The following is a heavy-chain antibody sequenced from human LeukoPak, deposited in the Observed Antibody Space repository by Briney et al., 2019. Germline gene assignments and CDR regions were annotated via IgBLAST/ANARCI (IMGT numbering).Heavy chain of an antibody. CDR2: IYYSGST. V-gene: IGHV4-59*12. Sequence: SETLSLTCTVSGGSISSYYWSWIRQPPGKGLEWIGYIYYSGSTIYNPSLKSRVTMSVDTSKNQFSLKLSSVTAADTAVYYCARDRDYYDSSGYYSVGLDYWGQGTLVTVSS. CDR1: GGSISSYY. D-gene: IGHD3-22*01. CDR3: ARDRDYYDSSGYYSVGLDY. J-gene: IGHJ4*02.